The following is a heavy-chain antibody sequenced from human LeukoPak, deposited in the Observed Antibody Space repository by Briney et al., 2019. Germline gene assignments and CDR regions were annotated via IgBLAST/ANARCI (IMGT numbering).Heavy chain of an antibody. CDR2: INNSGST. Sequence: PSETLSLTCAVYGGSFSGYYWSWIRQPPGKGLEWIGEINNSGSTNYNPSLKSRVTISVDTSKNQFSLKLSSVTAADTAVYYCARKGRQLWLSFDYWGQGTLVTVSS. CDR3: ARKGRQLWLSFDY. J-gene: IGHJ4*02. CDR1: GGSFSGYY. D-gene: IGHD5-18*01. V-gene: IGHV4-34*01.